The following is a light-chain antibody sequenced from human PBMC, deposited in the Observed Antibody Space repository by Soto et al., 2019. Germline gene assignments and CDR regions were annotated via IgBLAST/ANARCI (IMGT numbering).Light chain of an antibody. CDR3: QHRSDWPSTWT. Sequence: IVMTQSPATLSVSPWERATLSCRASQGVSSSLAWYQQKPGQAPRLLIYDASNRAAGIPARFSGSGSGTDFTLTISSLEPEDFAVYYCQHRSDWPSTWTFGQGTKVDIK. J-gene: IGKJ1*01. CDR2: DAS. V-gene: IGKV3-11*01. CDR1: QGVSSS.